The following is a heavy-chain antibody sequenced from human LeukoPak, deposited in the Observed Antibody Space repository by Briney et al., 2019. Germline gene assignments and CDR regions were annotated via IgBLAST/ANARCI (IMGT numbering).Heavy chain of an antibody. Sequence: AATLSLPCRVSGYSTTSVYYWGWIRQPPRKGLEWVGSIYNSGSTSYHPSLKTRLTISVDTSKNQLSLNLSAVTAADTAVFYCARDDRITDAFDIWGQGTMVTVSS. D-gene: IGHD2-15*01. V-gene: IGHV4-38-2*02. CDR2: IYNSGST. CDR1: GYSTTSVYY. CDR3: ARDDRITDAFDI. J-gene: IGHJ3*02.